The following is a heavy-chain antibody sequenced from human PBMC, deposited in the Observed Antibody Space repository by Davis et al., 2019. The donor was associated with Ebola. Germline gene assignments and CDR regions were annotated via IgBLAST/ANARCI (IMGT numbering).Heavy chain of an antibody. CDR3: TRHVPGDFWYFHI. J-gene: IGHJ2*01. Sequence: PGGSLRLSCAASGFPFSSHGMHWVRQAPGKGLEWVAFTRYDGNERHYADSVKGRFTISSYDSKDTVYLQINRLRAEDTAMYQCTRHVPGDFWYFHIWGRGTLVTVSS. CDR2: TRYDGNER. CDR1: GFPFSSHG. D-gene: IGHD4-17*01. V-gene: IGHV3-30*02.